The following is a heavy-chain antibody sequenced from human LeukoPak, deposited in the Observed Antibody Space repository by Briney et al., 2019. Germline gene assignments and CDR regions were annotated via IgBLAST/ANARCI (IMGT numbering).Heavy chain of an antibody. CDR2: ISDSGGST. J-gene: IGHJ3*02. CDR3: AKVKYTGSYYSAFDI. V-gene: IGHV3-23*01. D-gene: IGHD1-26*01. CDR1: GFTFSTYA. Sequence: GGSLRLSCAASGFTFSTYAMNWVRQAPGKGLEWVSAISDSGGSTYYADAAKGRFTISRDNSKNTLYLQMNSLRAEDTAVYYCAKVKYTGSYYSAFDIWGQGTMVTVSS.